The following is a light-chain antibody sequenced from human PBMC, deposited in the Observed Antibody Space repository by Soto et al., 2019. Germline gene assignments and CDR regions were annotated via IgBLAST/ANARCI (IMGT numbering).Light chain of an antibody. CDR1: QSVDTTF. CDR3: QQYMSSVT. V-gene: IGKV3-20*01. J-gene: IGKJ1*01. Sequence: EIVLTQSPGSLSLSPGQRATLSCRASQSVDTTFFAWYQKKPGQAPRLLIYGASKRATGIPDRFSGSVSGTDFTLILSRLEHEVFAVYYCQQYMSSVTFGQGTKVEIK. CDR2: GAS.